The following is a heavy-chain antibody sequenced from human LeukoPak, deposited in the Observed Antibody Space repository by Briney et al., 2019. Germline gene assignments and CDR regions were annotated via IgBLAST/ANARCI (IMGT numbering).Heavy chain of an antibody. J-gene: IGHJ4*02. CDR3: ARVDGPISIAVAGPFVN. CDR2: IIPLFGTA. CDR1: GGTFSSYA. D-gene: IGHD6-19*01. Sequence: ASVEVSCKASGGTFSSYAISWVRQAPGQGLEWMGGIIPLFGTANYAQKFQGRVTITADGSATTAYMELSSLRSEDTAVYYCARVDGPISIAVAGPFVNWGQGTLVSVSS. V-gene: IGHV1-69*13.